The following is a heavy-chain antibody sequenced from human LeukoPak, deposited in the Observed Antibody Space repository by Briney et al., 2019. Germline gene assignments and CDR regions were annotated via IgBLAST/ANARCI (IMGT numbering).Heavy chain of an antibody. D-gene: IGHD6-13*01. CDR1: GGSFSGYY. CDR2: IYHSGST. V-gene: IGHV4-34*01. J-gene: IGHJ4*02. Sequence: SETLSLTCAVYGGSFSGYYWSWIRQPPGKGLEWIGSIYHSGSTYYNPSLKSRVTISVDTSKNQFSLKLSSVTAADTAVYYCARVPYIAAAGYFDYWGQGTLVTVSS. CDR3: ARVPYIAAAGYFDY.